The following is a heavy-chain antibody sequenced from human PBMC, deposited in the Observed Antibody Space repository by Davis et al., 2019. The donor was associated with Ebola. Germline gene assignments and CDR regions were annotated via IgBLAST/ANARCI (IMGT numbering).Heavy chain of an antibody. D-gene: IGHD3-9*01. J-gene: IGHJ4*02. CDR2: IIPIFDTP. CDR1: AGSFSSHP. V-gene: IGHV1-69*13. Sequence: SVKLSCTTSAGSFSSHPISWVRQAPRQGLEWMGGIIPIFDTPHYAQKFQGRITITADASTSTAYMELSSLRSEDTATYFCARDFDGGNYYFDYWGPGTPVTVSS. CDR3: ARDFDGGNYYFDY.